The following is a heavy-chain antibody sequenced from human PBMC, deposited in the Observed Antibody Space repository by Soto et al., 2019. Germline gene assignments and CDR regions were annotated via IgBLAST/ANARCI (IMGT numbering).Heavy chain of an antibody. CDR1: GFSLSTSGVG. CDR2: IYWNDDK. J-gene: IGHJ5*02. D-gene: IGHD3-10*01. CDR3: AHRPTARFGKLSDSWFDP. Sequence: QITLKESGPTLVKPTQTLTLTCTFSGFSLSTSGVGVGWIRQPPGKALEWLALIYWNDDKRYSPSLKSRLTITKDTSKNQVVLTMTNMDPVDTATYYCAHRPTARFGKLSDSWFDPWGQGTLVTVSS. V-gene: IGHV2-5*01.